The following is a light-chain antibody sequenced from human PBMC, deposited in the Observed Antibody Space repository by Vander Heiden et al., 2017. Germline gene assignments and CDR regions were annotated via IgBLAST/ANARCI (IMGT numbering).Light chain of an antibody. Sequence: DIQMTQSPSSLSASVGDRVTITCRASHNINSYLNWYQQKPGKAPKLLIYAASSLQSGVPSRFSCSGSGTDFTLTISRLQPEAFATYYCQQSDSTPYTFGQGTKLEIK. J-gene: IGKJ2*01. CDR2: AAS. V-gene: IGKV1-39*01. CDR3: QQSDSTPYT. CDR1: HNINSY.